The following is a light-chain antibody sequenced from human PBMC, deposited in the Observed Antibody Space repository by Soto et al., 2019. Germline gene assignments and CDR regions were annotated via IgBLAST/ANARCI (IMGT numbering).Light chain of an antibody. Sequence: QSVLTQPPSASGTPGQRVTISCSGSSSNIGSNTVNWYQQLSRSLMIYEVSNRPSGVSNRFSGSKSGNTASLTISGLQAEDEADYYCSSYTSSSTLYVFGTGTKVTVL. CDR1: SSNIGSNT. J-gene: IGLJ1*01. CDR3: SSYTSSSTLYV. V-gene: IGLV2-14*01. CDR2: EVS.